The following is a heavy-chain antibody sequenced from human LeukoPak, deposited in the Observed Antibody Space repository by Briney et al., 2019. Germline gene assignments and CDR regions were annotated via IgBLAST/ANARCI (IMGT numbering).Heavy chain of an antibody. CDR3: ARAGITSGWVQNMDY. D-gene: IGHD6-19*01. CDR2: ISVYNGNT. CDR1: GYTFTSYG. J-gene: IGHJ4*02. Sequence: ASVKVSCKASGYTFTSYGINWVRQAPGQGLEWMGWISVYNGNTKHAQKLQGRVTMTTDTSTSTAYMELRSLRSDDTAVYYCARAGITSGWVQNMDYWGQGTLVTVSS. V-gene: IGHV1-18*01.